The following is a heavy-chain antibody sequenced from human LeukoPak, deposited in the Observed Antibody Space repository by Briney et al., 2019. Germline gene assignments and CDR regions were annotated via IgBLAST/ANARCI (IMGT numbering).Heavy chain of an antibody. CDR1: GFTFNSYA. CDR3: AKRYYDFPLDY. V-gene: IGHV3-23*01. J-gene: IGHJ4*02. CDR2: ISSSGGGT. D-gene: IGHD3-3*01. Sequence: PGGSLRLSCAASGFTFNSYAMNWVRQAPGKGLEWVSVISSSGGGTYYADSVKGRFTISRDNSKNTLYLQINNPRVEDTAVYYCAKRYYDFPLDYWGQGTLVTVSS.